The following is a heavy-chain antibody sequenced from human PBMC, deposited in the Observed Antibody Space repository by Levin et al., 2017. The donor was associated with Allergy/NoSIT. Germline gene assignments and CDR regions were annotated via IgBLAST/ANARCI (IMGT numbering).Heavy chain of an antibody. V-gene: IGHV1-69*08. D-gene: IGHD2-8*01. Sequence: SVKVSCKTSGNTLTFYTIDWVRQAPGRGLEWMGRIIPIYDQTIYAQNFQGRVTITADKSTSTAYMDLSSLRYEDTAVYYCARGKGECTSPTWFLSFDHWGQGTLVTVSS. CDR2: IIPIYDQT. J-gene: IGHJ4*02. CDR1: GNTLTFYT. CDR3: ARGKGECTSPTWFLSFDH.